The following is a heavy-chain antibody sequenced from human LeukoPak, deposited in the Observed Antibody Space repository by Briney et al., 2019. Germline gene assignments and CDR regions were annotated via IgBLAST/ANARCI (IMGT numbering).Heavy chain of an antibody. Sequence: SQTLSLTCTVSGGSISSGDYYWSWIRLPPGKGLEWIGYIYYSGSTYYNPSLKSRVTISVDTPKNQFSLKLSSVTAADTAVYYCARVVEQAGYSYGDDAFDIWGQGTMVTVPS. V-gene: IGHV4-30-4*01. CDR2: IYYSGST. CDR3: ARVVEQAGYSYGDDAFDI. J-gene: IGHJ3*02. CDR1: GGSISSGDYY. D-gene: IGHD5-18*01.